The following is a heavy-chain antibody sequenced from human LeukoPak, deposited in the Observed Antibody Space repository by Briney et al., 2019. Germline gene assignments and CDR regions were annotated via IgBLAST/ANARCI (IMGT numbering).Heavy chain of an antibody. CDR1: GDSISSSSYY. CDR2: IYYSGST. J-gene: IGHJ3*02. V-gene: IGHV4-39*01. CDR3: ARRPRVVVTAFTAFDI. Sequence: SETLSLTCTVSGDSISSSSYYWGWIRQPPGKGLEWIGSIYYSGSTYCNASLKSRVTIFVDTSKHQFSLKLSSVTAADTAVYYCARRPRVVVTAFTAFDIWGQGTMVTVSS. D-gene: IGHD2-21*02.